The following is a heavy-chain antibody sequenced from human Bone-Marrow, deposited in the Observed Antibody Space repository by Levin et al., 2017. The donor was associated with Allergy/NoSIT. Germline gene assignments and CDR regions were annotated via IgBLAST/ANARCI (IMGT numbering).Heavy chain of an antibody. D-gene: IGHD6-13*01. V-gene: IGHV4-34*01. Sequence: SQTLSLTCAVYGGSFSGYYWSWIRPPPGKGLEWIGEINHSGSTNYNPSLKSRVTISVDTSKNQFSLKLSSVTAADTAVYYCARGRRGQQLTNWGQGTLVTVSS. CDR3: ARGRRGQQLTN. J-gene: IGHJ4*02. CDR1: GGSFSGYY. CDR2: INHSGST.